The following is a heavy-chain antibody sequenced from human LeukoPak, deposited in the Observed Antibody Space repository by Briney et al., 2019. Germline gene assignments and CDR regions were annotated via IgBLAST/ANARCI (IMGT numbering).Heavy chain of an antibody. CDR1: GFTFSNYA. CDR2: ISKDGSNK. J-gene: IGHJ4*02. CDR3: AKDAYYSSWTYHDY. Sequence: GGSLRLSCAASGFTFSNYAMHWVRQAPGKGLEWVTVISKDGSNKYYADSVKGRFTISRDNPRNTLYLQMNSLRAEDTAVYYCAKDAYYSSWTYHDYWGQGTLVTVSS. V-gene: IGHV3-30*18. D-gene: IGHD3-10*01.